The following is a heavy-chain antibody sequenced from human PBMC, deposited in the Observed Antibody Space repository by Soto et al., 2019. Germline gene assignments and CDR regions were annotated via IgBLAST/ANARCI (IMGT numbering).Heavy chain of an antibody. V-gene: IGHV3-21*01. D-gene: IGHD6-13*01. J-gene: IGHJ5*02. CDR3: TRDASRDSSARGWFDP. Sequence: GGSLRLSCAASGFTFRTFTMSWVRQAPGKGLEWVSTISSNSAYIYYTDALRGRFTISRDNAKNSLHLQINSLRAEDTAVYYCTRDASRDSSARGWFDPWGPGTLVTVSS. CDR2: ISSNSAYI. CDR1: GFTFRTFT.